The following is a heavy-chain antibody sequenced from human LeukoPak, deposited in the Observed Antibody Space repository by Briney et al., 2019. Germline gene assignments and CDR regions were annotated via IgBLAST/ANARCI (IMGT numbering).Heavy chain of an antibody. CDR3: ARGPTSGWYRYFDY. J-gene: IGHJ4*02. D-gene: IGHD6-19*01. CDR1: GVSFSGYY. V-gene: IGHV4-59*01. CDR2: IYYSGST. Sequence: SETLSLPCAVYGVSFSGYYWSWIRQPPGKGLEWIGYIYYSGSTNYNPSLKSRVTISVDTSKNQFSLKLSSVTAADTAVYYCARGPTSGWYRYFDYWGQGTLVTVSS.